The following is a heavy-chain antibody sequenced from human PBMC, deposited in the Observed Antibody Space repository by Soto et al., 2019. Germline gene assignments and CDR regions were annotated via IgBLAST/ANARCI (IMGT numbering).Heavy chain of an antibody. CDR1: GFTFSSYA. V-gene: IGHV3-23*01. J-gene: IGHJ4*02. Sequence: GGSLRLSCAASGFTFSSYAMSWVRQAPGKGLEWVSAISGSGGSTYYAVPVKGRFTISRDNSKDTLYLQMNSLRAEDTAVYYCARGYCSGGSCYSRFDYWGQGALVTVSS. D-gene: IGHD2-15*01. CDR2: ISGSGGST. CDR3: ARGYCSGGSCYSRFDY.